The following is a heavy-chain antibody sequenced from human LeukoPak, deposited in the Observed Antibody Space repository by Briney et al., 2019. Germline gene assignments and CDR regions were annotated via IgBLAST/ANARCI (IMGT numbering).Heavy chain of an antibody. CDR3: ARGTPGSWYALGD. CDR2: INHSGST. Sequence: SETLSLTCAVYGGSFSGYYWSWIRQPPGKGREWIGEINHSGSTNYNPSLKSRVTISVDTSKNQFSLKLSSVTAADTAVYYCARGTPGSWYALGDWGQGTLVTVSS. CDR1: GGSFSGYY. J-gene: IGHJ4*02. V-gene: IGHV4-34*01. D-gene: IGHD2-2*01.